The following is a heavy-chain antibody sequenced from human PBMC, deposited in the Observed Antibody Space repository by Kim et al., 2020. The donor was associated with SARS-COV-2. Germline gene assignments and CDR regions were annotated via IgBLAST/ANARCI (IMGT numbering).Heavy chain of an antibody. J-gene: IGHJ4*02. Sequence: SETLSLTCSVSGGSISSYYWSWIRQPPGKGLEWIGYTYYMGSTNYNASLKSRVTMSLDTSKNQFSLKLSSVTAADTAVYYCARRYCTIDICGFDYWGQGTLVTVSS. CDR2: TYYMGST. D-gene: IGHD2-8*01. CDR3: ARRYCTIDICGFDY. CDR1: GGSISSYY. V-gene: IGHV4-59*08.